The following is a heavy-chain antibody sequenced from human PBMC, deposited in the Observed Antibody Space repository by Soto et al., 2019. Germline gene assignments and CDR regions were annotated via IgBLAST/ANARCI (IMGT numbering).Heavy chain of an antibody. J-gene: IGHJ6*02. V-gene: IGHV3-23*01. D-gene: IGHD3-16*01. CDR3: AKGGPYRDGHYYYDMDV. CDR1: GFTFSTYA. Sequence: EVQLLESGGNLVQPGGSLRLSCAASGFTFSTYAMTWVRQAPGKGLEWVSSISGSGASTYYADSVKGRYTISRDNSKNPLDLQMNSLRAEDTAVYYWAKGGPYRDGHYYYDMDVWGQGTTVTVS. CDR2: ISGSGAST.